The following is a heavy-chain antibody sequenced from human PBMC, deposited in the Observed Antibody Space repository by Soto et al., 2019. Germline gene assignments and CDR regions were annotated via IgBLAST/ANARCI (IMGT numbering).Heavy chain of an antibody. CDR3: ARHVGRLWFGELFPNHFDY. CDR2: IYPGDSDT. J-gene: IGHJ4*02. D-gene: IGHD3-10*01. CDR1: GYSFTTYW. V-gene: IGHV5-51*01. Sequence: PGESLKISCKGSGYSFTTYWIAWVRQMPGKGLEWMGIIYPGDSDTRYNPSFQGQVTISADKSISTAYLQWSSLKASDTAMYYCARHVGRLWFGELFPNHFDYWGQGTLVTVSS.